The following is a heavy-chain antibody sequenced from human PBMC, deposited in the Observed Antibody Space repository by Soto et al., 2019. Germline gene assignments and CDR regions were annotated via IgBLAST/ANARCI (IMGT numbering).Heavy chain of an antibody. Sequence: PETLSLTCAVYGGSFSGYYWSWIRQPPGRGLEWIGEINHSGSTNYNPSLKSRVTISVDTSKNQFSLKLSSVTAADTAVYYCARIRYYDFCSGYYIRHYYGMDFCGQGSTVTVS. CDR1: GGSFSGYY. J-gene: IGHJ6*02. CDR3: ARIRYYDFCSGYYIRHYYGMDF. V-gene: IGHV4-34*01. D-gene: IGHD3-3*01. CDR2: INHSGST.